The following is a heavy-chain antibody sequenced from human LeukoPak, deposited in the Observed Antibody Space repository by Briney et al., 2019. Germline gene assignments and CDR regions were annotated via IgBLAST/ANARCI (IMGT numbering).Heavy chain of an antibody. Sequence: GGSLRLSCAASGSTFSSYGMHWVRQDPGKGLEWVAKIKHDGSEKYCVDSLKGRFSISRDNAKNSLYLQMNSLRAEDTAVYYCARALGYCSGGSCYPFDHWGQGTTVTVSS. J-gene: IGHJ4*02. CDR1: GSTFSSYG. D-gene: IGHD2-15*01. V-gene: IGHV3-7*02. CDR3: ARALGYCSGGSCYPFDH. CDR2: IKHDGSEK.